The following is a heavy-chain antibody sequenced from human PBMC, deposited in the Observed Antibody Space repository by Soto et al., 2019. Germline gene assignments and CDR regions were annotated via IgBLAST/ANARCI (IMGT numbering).Heavy chain of an antibody. Sequence: GGSLRLSCSASGFTFSNYVMSWVRQAPGKGLEWVSYISGSGGDTHYGDSVKGRFIVSRDNSKNTLYLQMNSLRADDTAVYYCAKDQGSQADNWNGPARHGMDVWGQGTTVTVSS. V-gene: IGHV3-23*01. CDR3: AKDQGSQADNWNGPARHGMDV. D-gene: IGHD1-1*01. J-gene: IGHJ6*02. CDR1: GFTFSNYV. CDR2: ISGSGGDT.